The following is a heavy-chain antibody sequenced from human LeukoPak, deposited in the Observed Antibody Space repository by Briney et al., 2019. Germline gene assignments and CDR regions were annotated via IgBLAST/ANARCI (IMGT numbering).Heavy chain of an antibody. J-gene: IGHJ5*02. CDR2: INPNSGGT. CDR3: ARDRDSSWPLPLNWFDP. Sequence: ASVKVSCKASGYTFTGYYMHWVRQAPGQGLEWMGWINPNSGGTNYAQKFQGRVTMTRDTSISTAYMELSRLRSDDTAVYYCARDRDSSWPLPLNWFDPRGQGTLVTVSS. V-gene: IGHV1-2*02. D-gene: IGHD6-13*01. CDR1: GYTFTGYY.